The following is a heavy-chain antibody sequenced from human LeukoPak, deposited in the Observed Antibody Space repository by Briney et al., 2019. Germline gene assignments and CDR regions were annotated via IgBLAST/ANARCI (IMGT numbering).Heavy chain of an antibody. D-gene: IGHD3-10*01. Sequence: SETLSLTCTVSGGSVSSGSHYWSWIRQPPGKGLEWIGYVHYSGTTNYNPSLKGRVTVSVDTSNNQISLRLTSVTAADTAVYYCATTAGTGVTQTWGQGTLVTVSS. CDR3: ATTAGTGVTQT. CDR1: GGSVSSGSHY. CDR2: VHYSGTT. V-gene: IGHV4-61*01. J-gene: IGHJ5*02.